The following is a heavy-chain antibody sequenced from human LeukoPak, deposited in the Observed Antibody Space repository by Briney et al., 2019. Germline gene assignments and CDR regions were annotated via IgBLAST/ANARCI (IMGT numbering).Heavy chain of an antibody. V-gene: IGHV4-59*01. CDR3: ARGVGIVVADAFDI. D-gene: IGHD2-21*01. CDR1: GGSISSYY. J-gene: IGHJ3*02. CDR2: IYYSGST. Sequence: TSETLSLTCTVSGGSISSYYWSWIRQPPGKGLEWIGYIYYSGSTNYNPSLKSRVTISVDTSKNQFSLKLSSVTAADTAVYYCARGVGIVVADAFDIWGQGTMVTVSS.